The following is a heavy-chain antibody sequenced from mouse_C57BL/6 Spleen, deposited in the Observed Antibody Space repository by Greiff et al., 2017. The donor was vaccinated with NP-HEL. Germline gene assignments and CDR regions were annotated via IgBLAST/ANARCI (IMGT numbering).Heavy chain of an antibody. CDR3: TRDLGYYGSSYRDYYAMDY. CDR1: GFTFSSYA. CDR2: ISSGGDYI. Sequence: EVMLVESGEGLVKPGGSLKLSCAASGFTFSSYAMSWVRQTPEKRLEWVAYISSGGDYIYYADTVKGRFTISRDNARNTLYLQMSSLKSEDTAMYYCTRDLGYYGSSYRDYYAMDYWGQGTSVTVSS. J-gene: IGHJ4*01. V-gene: IGHV5-9-1*02. D-gene: IGHD1-1*01.